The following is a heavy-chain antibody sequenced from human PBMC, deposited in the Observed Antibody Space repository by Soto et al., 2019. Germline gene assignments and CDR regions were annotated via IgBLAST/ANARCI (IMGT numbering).Heavy chain of an antibody. CDR1: GGSISSGGFY. CDR3: ARAVLHLPFYYYYMDV. J-gene: IGHJ6*03. D-gene: IGHD4-4*01. CDR2: SYYSGST. V-gene: IGHV4-31*03. Sequence: QVQLQESGPGLVKPSQTLSLTCTVSGGSISSGGFYWRWIRQQPGKGLEWIGYSYYSGSTYYNPSLKSRGLRSVDTSKNQFSLKLSSVTAADTAVYYGARAVLHLPFYYYYMDVWGKGTTVTVSS.